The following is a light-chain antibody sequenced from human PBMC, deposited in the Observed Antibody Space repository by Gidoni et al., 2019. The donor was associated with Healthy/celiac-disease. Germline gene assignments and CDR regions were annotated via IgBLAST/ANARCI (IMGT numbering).Light chain of an antibody. J-gene: IGKJ4*01. CDR2: DAS. CDR3: QQRSKWPST. V-gene: IGKV3-11*01. Sequence: EIVLTQSPATLSLSPGERDTLSCRASQSVSSYVARYQQKPGQAPRLLIYDASNRATGIPARCSGSGSGTDFTLTISSREPEDFAVYYCQQRSKWPSTFGGGTKVEIK. CDR1: QSVSSY.